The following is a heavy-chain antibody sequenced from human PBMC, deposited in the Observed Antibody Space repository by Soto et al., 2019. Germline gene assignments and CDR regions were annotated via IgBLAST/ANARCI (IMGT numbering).Heavy chain of an antibody. V-gene: IGHV1-69*02. D-gene: IGHD5-18*01. CDR2: IIPMLGIA. Sequence: QVQLVQSGAEVKKPGSSVKVSCKASGGTFSSYTFSWVRQAPGQGLEWMGRIIPMLGIANYAQKFQGRVTITADKSTSTAYMELSILRYEDTAVYYCATHGYSYGSVISWGQGTQVTVSS. CDR3: ATHGYSYGSVIS. J-gene: IGHJ5*02. CDR1: GGTFSSYT.